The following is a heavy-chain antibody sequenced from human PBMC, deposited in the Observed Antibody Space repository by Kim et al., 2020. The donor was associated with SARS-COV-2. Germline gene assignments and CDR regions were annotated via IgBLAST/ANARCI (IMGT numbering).Heavy chain of an antibody. CDR2: ISYDGSDK. CDR3: ASRNRYIFGAPFDY. D-gene: IGHD5-18*01. Sequence: GGSLRLSCAASGFTFNTYGMHWVRLPPGKGLEWVAVISYDGSDKYYADSVKGRFTISRDNSKNTLYLQMNSLRPEDTALYYCASRNRYIFGAPFDYWGQGTLVTVSS. V-gene: IGHV3-30*03. CDR1: GFTFNTYG. J-gene: IGHJ4*02.